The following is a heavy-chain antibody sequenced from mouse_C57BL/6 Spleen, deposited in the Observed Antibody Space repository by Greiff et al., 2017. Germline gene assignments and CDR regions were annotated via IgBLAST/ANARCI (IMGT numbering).Heavy chain of an antibody. V-gene: IGHV1-74*01. CDR1: GYTFTSYW. D-gene: IGHD1-1*02. CDR3: ADGGSHWYFDV. Sequence: QVQLQQPGAELVKPGASVKVSCKASGYTFTSYWMHWVKQRPGQGLEWIGRIHPSDSDTNYNQKFKGKATLTVDKSSSTAYMQLSGLTSEDSAVYYCADGGSHWYFDVWGTGTTVTVSS. CDR2: IHPSDSDT. J-gene: IGHJ1*03.